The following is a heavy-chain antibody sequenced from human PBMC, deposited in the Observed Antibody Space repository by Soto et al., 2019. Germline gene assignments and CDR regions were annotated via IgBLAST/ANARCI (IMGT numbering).Heavy chain of an antibody. CDR2: IYHSGIT. V-gene: IGHV4-4*02. CDR1: GGSTSSGNW. J-gene: IGHJ4*02. Sequence: QVLLQESGPGLVKPSGTLSLTCAVSGGSTSSGNWWSWVRQSPGKELEWIGEIYHSGITNYNPSLKSRVTISVDNSENQLSLSLNSVTAADTAVYYCARNVRYYIDYWGQGTLVTVSS. CDR3: ARNVRYYIDY.